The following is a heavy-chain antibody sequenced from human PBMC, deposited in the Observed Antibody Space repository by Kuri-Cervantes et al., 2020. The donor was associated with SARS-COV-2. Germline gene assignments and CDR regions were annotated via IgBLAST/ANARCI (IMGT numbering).Heavy chain of an antibody. J-gene: IGHJ5*02. Sequence: SVKVSCKASGGTSSSYAISWVRQAPGQGLEWMGGIIPIFGTANYAQKFQGRVTITADESTSTAYMELSSLRSEDTAVYYCARDWRYCSSTSCLNWFDPWGQGTLVTVSS. CDR1: GGTSSSYA. D-gene: IGHD2-2*01. CDR3: ARDWRYCSSTSCLNWFDP. V-gene: IGHV1-69*13. CDR2: IIPIFGTA.